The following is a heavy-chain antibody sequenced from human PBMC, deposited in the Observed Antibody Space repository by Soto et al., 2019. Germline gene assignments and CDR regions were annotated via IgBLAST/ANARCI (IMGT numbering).Heavy chain of an antibody. D-gene: IGHD3-3*01. Sequence: QVQLVQSGAEVKEPGASVKVSCKASGYTFTSYGISWVRQAPGQGLEWMGWISAYNGNTNYAQKLQGRVTMTTDTSTSTAYMELRSLRSDDTAVYYCARDWSGSVPTRLDGMDVWGQGTTVTVSS. CDR2: ISAYNGNT. V-gene: IGHV1-18*01. CDR3: ARDWSGSVPTRLDGMDV. J-gene: IGHJ6*02. CDR1: GYTFTSYG.